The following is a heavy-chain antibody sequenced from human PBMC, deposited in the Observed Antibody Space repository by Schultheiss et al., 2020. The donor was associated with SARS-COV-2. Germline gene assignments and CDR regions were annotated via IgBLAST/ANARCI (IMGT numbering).Heavy chain of an antibody. Sequence: SETLSLTCTVSGGSISSGSYYWSWIRQPAGKGLEWIGRIYTSGSTNYNPSLKSRVTIAVDTSKNQFSLKVRSVTAADTAVYYCASVSLHRALDYWGQGTLVTVSS. CDR2: IYTSGST. CDR1: GGSISSGSYY. CDR3: ASVSLHRALDY. V-gene: IGHV4-61*02. J-gene: IGHJ4*02. D-gene: IGHD3-10*01.